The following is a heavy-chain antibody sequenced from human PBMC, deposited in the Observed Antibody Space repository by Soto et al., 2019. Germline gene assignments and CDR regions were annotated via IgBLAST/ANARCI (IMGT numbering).Heavy chain of an antibody. CDR3: GRGSGQDWFYYGMDV. D-gene: IGHD5-12*01. Sequence: QVQLVQSGAEVKKPGSSVKVSCKASGGSFSSYAISWVRQAPGQGLEWMGGIIPIFGTANYAHNFQGRVTITAQESTSTAYMELSSLRLEDTAVYNCGRGSGQDWFYYGMDVWGQGTTVTVSS. V-gene: IGHV1-69*12. CDR1: GGSFSSYA. CDR2: IIPIFGTA. J-gene: IGHJ6*02.